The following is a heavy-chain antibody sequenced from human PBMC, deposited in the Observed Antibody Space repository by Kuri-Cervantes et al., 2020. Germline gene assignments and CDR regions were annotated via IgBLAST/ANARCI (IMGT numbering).Heavy chain of an antibody. CDR1: GFTFSSYS. CDR3: ARGYTWIQLWTYYFDY. V-gene: IGHV3-48*04. CDR2: ISSSGSTI. Sequence: GESLKISCAASGFTFSSYSMNWVRQAPGKGLEWVSYISSSGSTIYYADSVKGRFTISRDNAKNLLYLQMNSLRAEDTAVYYCARGYTWIQLWTYYFDYWGQGTLVTVSS. D-gene: IGHD5-18*01. J-gene: IGHJ4*02.